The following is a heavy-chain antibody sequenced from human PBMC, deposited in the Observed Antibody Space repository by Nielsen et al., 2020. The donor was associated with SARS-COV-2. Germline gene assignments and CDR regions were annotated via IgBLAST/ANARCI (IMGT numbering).Heavy chain of an antibody. CDR2: ISAYNGNT. CDR1: GYTFTSYG. V-gene: IGHV1-18*01. CDR3: ARDPASSGLLYFQH. Sequence: ASVKVSCKASGYTFTSYGISWVRQAPGQGLEWMGWISAYNGNTNYAQKLQGRVTMTTDTSTSPAYMELRSLRSDDTAVYYCARDPASSGLLYFQHWGQGTLVTVSS. J-gene: IGHJ1*01. D-gene: IGHD3-22*01.